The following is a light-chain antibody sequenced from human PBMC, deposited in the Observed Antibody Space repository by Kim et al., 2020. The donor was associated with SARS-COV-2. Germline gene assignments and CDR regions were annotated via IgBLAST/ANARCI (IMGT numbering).Light chain of an antibody. Sequence: PGERATLACRASQSVSTNLAWYQQKPGQAPRLLIYGASTRATGIPARFSGSGFGTEFTLTISSLQSEDFAVYYCQQYNDWPPQLTFGGGTKVDIK. CDR3: QQYNDWPPQLT. J-gene: IGKJ4*01. V-gene: IGKV3-15*01. CDR1: QSVSTN. CDR2: GAS.